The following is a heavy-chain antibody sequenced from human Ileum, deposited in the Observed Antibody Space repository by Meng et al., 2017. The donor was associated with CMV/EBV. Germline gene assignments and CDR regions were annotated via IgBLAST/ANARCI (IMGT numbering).Heavy chain of an antibody. J-gene: IGHJ4*02. D-gene: IGHD3-3*01. CDR3: ARDMWSGNSDYFDY. Sequence: QVRLVQAGAEVKKPGASVKVSCKASGYTFTGYYIHWVRQAPGQGPEWMGWINPNSGDTKYAQNFQGRVTMTRDTSISTVYMELSRLQSDDTAVYYCARDMWSGNSDYFDYWGQGTLVTVSS. V-gene: IGHV1-2*02. CDR1: GYTFTGYY. CDR2: INPNSGDT.